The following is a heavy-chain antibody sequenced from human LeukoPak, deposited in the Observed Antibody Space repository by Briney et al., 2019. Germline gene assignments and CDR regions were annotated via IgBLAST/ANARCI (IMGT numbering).Heavy chain of an antibody. CDR1: GFTVSSNY. D-gene: IGHD3-10*01. V-gene: IGHV3-53*01. CDR2: IYSGGST. J-gene: IGHJ6*03. Sequence: GGSLRLSCAASGFTVSSNYMSWVRQAPGKGLEWVSVIYSGGSTYYADSVKGRFTISRDNSKNTLYLQMNSLRAEDTAVYYCARGWYYGSGSEDYYMDVWGKGTTVTVSS. CDR3: ARGWYYGSGSEDYYMDV.